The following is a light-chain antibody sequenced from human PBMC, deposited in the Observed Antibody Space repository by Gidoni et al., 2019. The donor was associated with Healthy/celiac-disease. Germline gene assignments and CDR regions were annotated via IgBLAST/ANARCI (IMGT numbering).Light chain of an antibody. CDR2: EGS. Sequence: QSALTQPASVSGSPGQSITISCTGTSSDVGSYNLVSWDQQHPGKAPQLLIYEGSKRPSGVSNRFSGSKSGNTASLTISGLQAEDEADYYCCSYAGSSTSYVVFGGGTKLTVL. V-gene: IGLV2-23*01. CDR3: CSYAGSSTSYVV. J-gene: IGLJ2*01. CDR1: SSDVGSYNL.